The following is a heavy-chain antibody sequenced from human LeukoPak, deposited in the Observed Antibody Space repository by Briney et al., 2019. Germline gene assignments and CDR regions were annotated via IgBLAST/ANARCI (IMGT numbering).Heavy chain of an antibody. CDR1: GGTFSTYG. Sequence: GASVKVSWKASGGTFSTYGISWVRQAPGQGLEWMGRIIPILGVANYAQKFQGRVTITADKATSTAYMELSSLRSEDTAVYYCARGQEMATNWLDPWGQGTLVTVSS. D-gene: IGHD5-24*01. J-gene: IGHJ5*02. CDR3: ARGQEMATNWLDP. CDR2: IIPILGVA. V-gene: IGHV1-69*04.